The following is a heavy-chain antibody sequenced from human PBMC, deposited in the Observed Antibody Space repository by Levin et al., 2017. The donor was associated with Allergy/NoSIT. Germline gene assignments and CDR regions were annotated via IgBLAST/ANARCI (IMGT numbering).Heavy chain of an antibody. CDR1: GYPFTSYG. J-gene: IGHJ2*01. V-gene: IGHV1-18*01. D-gene: IGHD6-19*01. CDR3: VRESNLAVGGTSTGYFHL. Sequence: ASVKVSCKASGYPFTSYGISWVRQTPGQGLEWMGWTSTYNGDTDYAQKFQGRVSVTTDTSTSTAYMELRSLRSDDTAVYYCVRESNLAVGGTSTGYFHLWGRGTLVTVSS. CDR2: TSTYNGDT.